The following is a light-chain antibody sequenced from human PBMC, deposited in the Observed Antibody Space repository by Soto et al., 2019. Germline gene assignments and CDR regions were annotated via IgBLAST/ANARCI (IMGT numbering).Light chain of an antibody. CDR2: AAS. J-gene: IGKJ4*01. CDR3: QRYDDAPLP. Sequence: DIQMTQSPSSLSASVGDRVTMTCRASQGISNYLVWYQQQPGKVPKLLIYAASTLHSGVPSRFSGSGSGTDFTLTISSLQPEDVGTYYCQRYDDAPLPFGGGTKVEIK. V-gene: IGKV1-27*01. CDR1: QGISNY.